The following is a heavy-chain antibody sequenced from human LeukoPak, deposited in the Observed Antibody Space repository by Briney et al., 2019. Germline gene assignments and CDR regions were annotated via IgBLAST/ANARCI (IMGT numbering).Heavy chain of an antibody. D-gene: IGHD4-11*01. CDR2: TTSVGSST. CDR1: GFTFGDYY. J-gene: IGHJ4*02. CDR3: ASSLNTVIISPYFLEY. Sequence: GGSLRLSCAGSGFTFGDYYMTWVRQAPGKGLEWLSYTTSVGSSTYYADSVKGRFTISRDNAKNSMFLYMNSLRANETAVYYCASSLNTVIISPYFLEYWGQGTLVTVSS. V-gene: IGHV3-11*04.